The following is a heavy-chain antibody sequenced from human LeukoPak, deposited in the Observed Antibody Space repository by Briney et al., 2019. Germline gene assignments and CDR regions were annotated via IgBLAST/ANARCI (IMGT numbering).Heavy chain of an antibody. V-gene: IGHV4-31*03. D-gene: IGHD3-3*01. Sequence: TLSLTCTVSGGSISSGGYYWSWIRQHPGKGLEWIGYIYYSGSTYYNPSLKSRVTISVDTSKNQFSLKLSSVTAADTAVYYCARTQYYDLWSGLYYFDYWGQGTLVTVSS. J-gene: IGHJ4*02. CDR2: IYYSGST. CDR3: ARTQYYDLWSGLYYFDY. CDR1: GGSISSGGYY.